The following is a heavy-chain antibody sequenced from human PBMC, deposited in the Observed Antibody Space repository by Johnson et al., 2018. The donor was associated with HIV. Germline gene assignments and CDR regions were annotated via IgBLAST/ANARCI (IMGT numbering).Heavy chain of an antibody. Sequence: QVQLVESGGGVVQPGGSLRLSCAASGFTVSSYGMHWVRQAPGKGLEWVAYIRYDGSIQYYADSVKGRVTLSRDNSKDTLYLKMNSLRAEDTAVHYCAKARKYYSSNFGVGDVFDIWGQGTMVIVSS. J-gene: IGHJ3*02. CDR2: IRYDGSIQ. V-gene: IGHV3-30*02. CDR1: GFTVSSYG. CDR3: AKARKYYSSNFGVGDVFDI. D-gene: IGHD6-13*01.